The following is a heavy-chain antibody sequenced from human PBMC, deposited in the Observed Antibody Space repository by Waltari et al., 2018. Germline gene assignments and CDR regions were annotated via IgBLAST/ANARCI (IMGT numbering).Heavy chain of an antibody. J-gene: IGHJ6*02. CDR3: AKGILYSWGMDV. CDR2: ISGSGGST. CDR1: GFTFSSYA. D-gene: IGHD1-26*01. Sequence: EVQLLESGGGLVQPGGSLRLSCVASGFTFSSYALRWFRQAPGKGLEWVSAISGSGGSTYYADSVKGRFTISRDNSKNTLYLQMNSLRAEDTAVYYCAKGILYSWGMDVWGQGTTVTVSS. V-gene: IGHV3-23*01.